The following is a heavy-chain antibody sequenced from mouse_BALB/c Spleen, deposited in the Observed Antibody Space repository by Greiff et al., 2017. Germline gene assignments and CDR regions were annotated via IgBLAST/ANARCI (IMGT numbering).Heavy chain of an antibody. V-gene: IGHV5-6-4*01. CDR1: GFTFSSYT. Sequence: EVKLMESGGGLVKPGGSLKLSCAASGFTFSSYTMSWVRQTPEKRLEWVATISSGGSYTYYPDSVKGRFTISRDNAKNTLYLQMSSLKSEDTAMYYCTRATATFDYWGQGTTLTVSS. D-gene: IGHD1-2*01. J-gene: IGHJ2*01. CDR2: ISSGGSYT. CDR3: TRATATFDY.